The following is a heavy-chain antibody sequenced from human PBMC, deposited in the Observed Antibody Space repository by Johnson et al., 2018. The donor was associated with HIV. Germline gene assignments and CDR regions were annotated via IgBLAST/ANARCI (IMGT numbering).Heavy chain of an antibody. D-gene: IGHD3-22*01. CDR3: ARVRTGDSSGYHDAFDI. Sequence: VQLVESGGGVVQPGRSLRLSCAASGFTFSSYAMHWVRQAPGKGLEWVANINQDGGEKIYVDSVKGRFTISRDNVKRSLYLQMNSLRVEDTALYYCARVRTGDSSGYHDAFDIWGQGTMVTVSS. V-gene: IGHV3-7*03. CDR1: GFTFSSYA. CDR2: INQDGGEK. J-gene: IGHJ3*02.